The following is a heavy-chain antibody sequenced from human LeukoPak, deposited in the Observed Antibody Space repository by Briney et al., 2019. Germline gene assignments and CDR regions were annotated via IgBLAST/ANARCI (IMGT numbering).Heavy chain of an antibody. CDR1: GFTFSSYG. CDR3: ASDVTLIVTFIGDAFDI. V-gene: IGHV3-23*01. Sequence: GGSLRLSCAASGFTFSSYGMSWVRQAPGKGLGWVSAISGSGGSTYYADSVKGRFTISRGNAKNSLYLQMNSLRAEDTALYYCASDVTLIVTFIGDAFDIWGQGTMVTVSS. J-gene: IGHJ3*02. CDR2: ISGSGGST. D-gene: IGHD3-22*01.